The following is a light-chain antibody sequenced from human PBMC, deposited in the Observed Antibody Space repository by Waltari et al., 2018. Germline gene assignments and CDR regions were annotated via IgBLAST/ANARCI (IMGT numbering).Light chain of an antibody. Sequence: DIQMTQSPSSLSASVGDRVTITCRASQSISSYLNWYQQKPGKAPKLLIYAASSLQSGGPSRFSGSGSGTDFTLTISSLQPEDFATYYCQQSYSTLRLTFGGGTKVEIK. J-gene: IGKJ4*01. CDR1: QSISSY. V-gene: IGKV1-39*01. CDR3: QQSYSTLRLT. CDR2: AAS.